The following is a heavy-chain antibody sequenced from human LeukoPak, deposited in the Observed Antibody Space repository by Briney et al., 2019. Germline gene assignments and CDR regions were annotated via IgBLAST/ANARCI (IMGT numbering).Heavy chain of an antibody. V-gene: IGHV1-69*06. J-gene: IGHJ4*02. CDR3: ARALENYDSSGYLNY. Sequence: SVKVSCKASGGTFSSYAISWVRQAPGQGLEWMGGIIPIFGTANYAQKFQGRVTITADKSTSTAYMELSSLRSEDTAVYYCARALENYDSSGYLNYWGQGTLVTVSS. CDR1: GGTFSSYA. D-gene: IGHD3-22*01. CDR2: IIPIFGTA.